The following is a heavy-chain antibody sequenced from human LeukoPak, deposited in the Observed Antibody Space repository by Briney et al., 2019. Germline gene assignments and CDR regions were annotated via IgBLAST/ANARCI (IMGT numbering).Heavy chain of an antibody. CDR1: GFTFSSYS. CDR3: ARGTEWLAPFDY. J-gene: IGHJ4*02. CDR2: ITSSSSYI. V-gene: IGHV3-21*01. Sequence: PGGSLRLSCAASGFTFSSYSMNWVRQAPGKGLEWVSSITSSSSYIYYADSVKGRFTISRDNAKNSLYLQMNSLRAADTAVYYCARGTEWLAPFDYWGQGTLVTVSS. D-gene: IGHD6-19*01.